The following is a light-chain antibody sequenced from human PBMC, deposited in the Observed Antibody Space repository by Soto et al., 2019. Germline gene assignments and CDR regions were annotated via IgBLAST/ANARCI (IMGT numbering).Light chain of an antibody. Sequence: EIVLTQSPGTLSLSPGERATLSCRASQSVSSSYLAWYQQKPGQAPRLLIYGASSSATGIPDRFNGSGSGTDFTLTISRLEPEDFAVYYCQQYGSFRWYTFGQGTKLEIK. V-gene: IGKV3-20*01. CDR3: QQYGSFRWYT. CDR2: GAS. CDR1: QSVSSSY. J-gene: IGKJ2*01.